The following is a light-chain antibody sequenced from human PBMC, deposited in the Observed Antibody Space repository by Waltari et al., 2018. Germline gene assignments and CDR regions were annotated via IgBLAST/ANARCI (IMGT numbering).Light chain of an antibody. CDR1: QSVLYSSNNKNY. CDR3: QQYLTSSWT. Sequence: DIVMTQSPDSLAVSLGERATFNCKSSQSVLYSSNNKNYLAWYQQKPGQPPKLLIYGASTRESGVPDRFSGSLQAEDVAVYYCQQYLTSSWTFGQGTKVEMK. J-gene: IGKJ1*01. CDR2: GAS. V-gene: IGKV4-1*01.